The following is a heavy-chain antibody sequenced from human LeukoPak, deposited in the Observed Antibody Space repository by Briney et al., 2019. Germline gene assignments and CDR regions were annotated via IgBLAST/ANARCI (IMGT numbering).Heavy chain of an antibody. CDR3: ARLPGETWGLFDF. Sequence: SETLSLTCAVSGDSIKNSDYYWGWVRQPPGNGLEWIGSIYYNGITNYSPSLKSRVTISVDTSRNQFSLKLSSVTAADTAVYFCARLPGETWGLFDFWGQGSLITVSS. D-gene: IGHD3-16*01. J-gene: IGHJ4*02. CDR1: GDSIKNSDYY. V-gene: IGHV4-39*01. CDR2: IYYNGIT.